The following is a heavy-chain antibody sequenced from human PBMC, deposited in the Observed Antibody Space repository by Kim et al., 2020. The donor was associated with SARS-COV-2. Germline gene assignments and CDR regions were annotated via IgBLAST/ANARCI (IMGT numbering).Heavy chain of an antibody. J-gene: IGHJ6*04. CDR3: ARPTGREYV. V-gene: IGHV4-39*01. CDR2: IYYSGST. Sequence: SETLSLTCTVSGGSISSSSYYWGWIRQPPGKGLEWIGSIYYSGSTYYNPSLKSRVTISVDTSKNQFSLKLSSVTAADTAVYYCARPTGREYVWGKGTTVTVSS. CDR1: GGSISSSSYY. D-gene: IGHD4-17*01.